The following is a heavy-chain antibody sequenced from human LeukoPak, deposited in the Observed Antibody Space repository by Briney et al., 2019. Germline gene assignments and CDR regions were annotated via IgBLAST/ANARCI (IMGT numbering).Heavy chain of an antibody. D-gene: IGHD3-10*01. CDR1: GYSFTSYW. V-gene: IGHV5-51*01. Sequence: GESLKISCKGSGYSFTSYWIGWVRQMPGKGLEWMGIIYPGDSDTRYSPSFQGQVTISADKSISTAYLQWSSLKASDTAMYYCAITEDGSGSYAWFDPWGQGTLVTVSS. J-gene: IGHJ5*02. CDR3: AITEDGSGSYAWFDP. CDR2: IYPGDSDT.